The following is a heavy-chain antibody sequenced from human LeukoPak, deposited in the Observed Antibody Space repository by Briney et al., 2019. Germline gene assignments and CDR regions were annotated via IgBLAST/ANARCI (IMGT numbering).Heavy chain of an antibody. D-gene: IGHD6-19*01. CDR1: GGSISSYY. CDR3: ARGGSSGWAYYYYGMDV. CDR2: IYYSGST. J-gene: IGHJ6*02. V-gene: IGHV4-59*01. Sequence: SETLSLTCTVSGGSISSYYWSWIRQPPGKGLEWIGYIYYSGSTNYNPSLKSRVTISVDTSKNQFSLKLSSVTAADTAVYYCARGGSSGWAYYYYGMDVWGQGTTVTVSS.